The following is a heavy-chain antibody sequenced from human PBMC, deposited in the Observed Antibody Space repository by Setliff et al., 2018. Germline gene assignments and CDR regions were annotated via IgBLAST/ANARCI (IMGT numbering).Heavy chain of an antibody. CDR1: GYTFTSYG. CDR2: INPSGGYT. V-gene: IGHV1-46*01. D-gene: IGHD3-3*01. Sequence: ASVKVSCKASGYTFTSYGISWVRQAPGQGLEWMGMINPSGGYTIYAQKFQGRVTMTRDTSTSTVYLELSSLRSEDTAVYYCATGETYYDFWSGYYGYYYYYMDVWGKGTTVTVSS. J-gene: IGHJ6*03. CDR3: ATGETYYDFWSGYYGYYYYYMDV.